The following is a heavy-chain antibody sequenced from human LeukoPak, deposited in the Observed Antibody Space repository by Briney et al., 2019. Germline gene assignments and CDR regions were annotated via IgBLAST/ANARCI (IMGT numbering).Heavy chain of an antibody. CDR1: GYTFTNYA. CDR3: ARDMELYYYDSSGYYIDAFDI. J-gene: IGHJ3*02. V-gene: IGHV1-18*01. Sequence: GASVKVSCKASGYTFTNYAISWVRQAPGQGLEWMGWISGNNGNTNYAQNVQGRVTMTTDTSTSTAYMELRSLRSDDTAVYYCARDMELYYYDSSGYYIDAFDIWGQGTMVTVSS. D-gene: IGHD3-22*01. CDR2: ISGNNGNT.